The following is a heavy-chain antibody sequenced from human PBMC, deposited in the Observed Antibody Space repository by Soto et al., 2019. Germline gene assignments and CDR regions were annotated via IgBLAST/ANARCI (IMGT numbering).Heavy chain of an antibody. CDR2: IIPIFGTT. D-gene: IGHD2-21*02. V-gene: IGHV1-69*01. CDR1: GGTFSNYP. J-gene: IGHJ4*02. Sequence: VQLVQSGAEVKKPGSSVKVSCKAAGGTFSNYPFIWVRQAPGQGLDWMGVIIPIFGTTDYGQRFQGRVTITADESTNTAYMELSSLRSDDTAVSYCARGLYCGGGCYSHFDYWGQGTLVTVSP. CDR3: ARGLYCGGGCYSHFDY.